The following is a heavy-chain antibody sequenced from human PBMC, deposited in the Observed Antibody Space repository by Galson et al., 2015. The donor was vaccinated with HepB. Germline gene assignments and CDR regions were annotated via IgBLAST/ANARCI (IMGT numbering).Heavy chain of an antibody. J-gene: IGHJ5*02. D-gene: IGHD1-20*01. CDR2: IIPILGIA. V-gene: IGHV1-69*04. CDR1: GGTFSSYA. CDR3: ASPNWNADDNWFDL. Sequence: SVKVSCKASGGTFSSYAISWVRQAPGQGLEWMGRIIPILGIANYAQKFQGRVTITADKSASTAYMELSSLRSEDTAVYYCASPNWNADDNWFDLWGQGTLVTVSS.